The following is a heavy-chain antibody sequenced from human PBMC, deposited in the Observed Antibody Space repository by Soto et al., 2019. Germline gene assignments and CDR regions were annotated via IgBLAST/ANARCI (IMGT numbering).Heavy chain of an antibody. CDR2: IYYSGNT. J-gene: IGHJ4*02. CDR3: ARHFSVDHFDY. CDR1: GDSITSNSYF. Sequence: SETLSLTCTVSGDSITSNSYFWAWIRQPPGKGLEWIGSIYYSGNTYHNPSLKSRVTISVDRSNNQFSLKLTSVTAADTAVYYCARHFSVDHFDYRAQGAPVTVSS. D-gene: IGHD3-9*01. V-gene: IGHV4-39*01.